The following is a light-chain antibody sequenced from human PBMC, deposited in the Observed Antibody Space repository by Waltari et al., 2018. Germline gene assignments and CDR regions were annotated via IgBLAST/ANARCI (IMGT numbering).Light chain of an antibody. J-gene: IGLJ2*01. CDR3: SSYITTNTLEL. CDR2: DVS. V-gene: IGLV2-14*03. Sequence: QSALTQPASVSGSPGQSITIPCTGTSSDVGSYNYVSWYQQHPGKAPKLRIYDVSYRPSGVSNHFSGSKSGNTASLTISGLQAEDEADYYCSSYITTNTLELFGGGTSLTVL. CDR1: SSDVGSYNY.